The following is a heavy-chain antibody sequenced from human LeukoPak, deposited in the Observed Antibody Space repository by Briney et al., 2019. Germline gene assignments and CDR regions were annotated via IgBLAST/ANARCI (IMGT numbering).Heavy chain of an antibody. J-gene: IGHJ4*02. CDR2: INHSGST. CDR3: ARRRWVPKSKVAAAGTGGYYFDY. CDR1: GGSFSGYY. Sequence: SETLSLTCAVYGGSFSGYYWSWIRQPPGKGLEWIGEINHSGSTNYNPSLKSRVTISVDTSKNQFSLKLSSVTAADTAVYYCARRRWVPKSKVAAAGTGGYYFDYWGQGTLVTVSS. D-gene: IGHD6-13*01. V-gene: IGHV4-34*01.